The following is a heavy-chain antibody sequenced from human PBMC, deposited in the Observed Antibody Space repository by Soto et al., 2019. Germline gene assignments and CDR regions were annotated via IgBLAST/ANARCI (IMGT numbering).Heavy chain of an antibody. J-gene: IGHJ5*01. Sequence: HPWWSLRLSCSASVFAFANYEMHWFRQAPGKGLDWVAYINGGGDVKYYADSVEGRFTISRDNAKNALFLQMDNLRAEDAAIYYCARLSGDGFWKSYSPYNLFESWGQGALVTVSS. CDR2: INGGGDVK. CDR1: VFAFANYE. V-gene: IGHV3-48*03. D-gene: IGHD3-3*01. CDR3: ARLSGDGFWKSYSPYNLFES.